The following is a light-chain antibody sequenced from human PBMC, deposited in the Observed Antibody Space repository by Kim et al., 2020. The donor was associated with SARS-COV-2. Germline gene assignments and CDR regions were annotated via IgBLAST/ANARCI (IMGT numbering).Light chain of an antibody. V-gene: IGKV3-15*01. CDR3: QQYDNWPPYT. CDR2: GAS. CDR1: QSVNSN. Sequence: EIVMTQSPATLSVSPGERATLSCRASQSVNSNLAWYQQKPGQAPRLLIYGASTRATDIPARFSGSGSGTEFTLIISNLHSEDIAVYYCQQYDNWPPYTFRQGTKLEI. J-gene: IGKJ2*01.